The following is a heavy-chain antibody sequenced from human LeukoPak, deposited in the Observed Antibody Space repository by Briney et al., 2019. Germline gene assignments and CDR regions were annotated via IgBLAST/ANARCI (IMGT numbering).Heavy chain of an antibody. J-gene: IGHJ4*02. CDR2: INPNSGGT. D-gene: IGHD3-9*01. CDR3: ASEPVLRYFDWLYYFDY. Sequence: ASVKVSCKASGYTFTRYYMHWVRQAPGQGREWMGWINPNSGGTNYAQKFQSRVTMTRDTSISTAYMELSRLRSDDTAVYYCASEPVLRYFDWLYYFDYWGQGTLVTVSS. V-gene: IGHV1-2*02. CDR1: GYTFTRYY.